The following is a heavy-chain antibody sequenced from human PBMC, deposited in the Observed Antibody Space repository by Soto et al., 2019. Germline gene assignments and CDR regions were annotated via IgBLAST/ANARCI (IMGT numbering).Heavy chain of an antibody. CDR2: IDPRSGDR. J-gene: IGHJ4*02. D-gene: IGHD3-10*01. Sequence: GASVKVSCKPSGYTFTDLYIHWVRQAPGQGLEWMGWIDPRSGDRRYTQKFQGRVTMSRDTSASTVYMELSSLTSDDTAVYFCARDNYGPFDYWGQGTLVTVSS. CDR1: GYTFTDLY. V-gene: IGHV1-2*02. CDR3: ARDNYGPFDY.